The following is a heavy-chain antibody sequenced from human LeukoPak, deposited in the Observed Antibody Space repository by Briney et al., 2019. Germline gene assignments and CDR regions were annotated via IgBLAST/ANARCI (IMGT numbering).Heavy chain of an antibody. V-gene: IGHV1-2*02. CDR2: INPNSGGT. D-gene: IGHD3-22*01. CDR3: ARVRDSSGYYYANFDY. J-gene: IGHJ4*02. Sequence: ASVTVSCKASGYTFTGYYMHWVRQAPGQGLEWMGWINPNSGGTNYAQKSQGRVTMTRDTSISTAYMELSRLRSDDTAVYYCARVRDSSGYYYANFDYWGQGTLVTVSS. CDR1: GYTFTGYY.